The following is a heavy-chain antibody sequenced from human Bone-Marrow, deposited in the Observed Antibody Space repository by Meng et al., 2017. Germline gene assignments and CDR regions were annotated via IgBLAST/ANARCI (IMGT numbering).Heavy chain of an antibody. CDR3: ARVDWGSGADGTYYYYGMDV. J-gene: IGHJ6*02. V-gene: IGHV3-66*02. CDR1: GFTFSSYW. CDR2: IYSGGST. D-gene: IGHD3-16*01. Sequence: GGSLRLSCAASGFTFSSYWMSWVRQAPGKGLEWVSVIYSGGSTYYADSVKGRFTISRDNSKNTLYLQMNSLRAEDTAVYYCARVDWGSGADGTYYYYGMDVWGQGTTVTVSS.